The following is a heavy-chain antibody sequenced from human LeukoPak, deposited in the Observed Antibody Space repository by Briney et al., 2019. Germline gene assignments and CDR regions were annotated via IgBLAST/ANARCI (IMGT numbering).Heavy chain of an antibody. V-gene: IGHV4-34*01. CDR3: ARLGGWYVFDY. J-gene: IGHJ4*02. D-gene: IGHD6-19*01. CDR1: GGSFSGYY. Sequence: PSETLSLTCGVSGGSFSGYYWRWIRQSPVKGLEWIGEIDHSGSTNYNPSLTSRVSMSLDTSKNQFSLKLSSVTAADTAVYYCARLGGWYVFDYWGQGTLVTVSS. CDR2: IDHSGST.